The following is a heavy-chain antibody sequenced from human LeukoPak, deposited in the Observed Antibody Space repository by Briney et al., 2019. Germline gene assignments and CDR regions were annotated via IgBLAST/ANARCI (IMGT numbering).Heavy chain of an antibody. Sequence: GGSLRLSCAASGFTFSSYWMHRVRQTPGKGLVWVSRIKGDGSDTLYADSVKGRFTISRDNSKNTLYLQTSSPGVDDTAVYYCARASTTVPNLLDYWGQGALVSVSS. CDR3: ARASTTVPNLLDY. CDR1: GFTFSSYW. V-gene: IGHV3-74*01. CDR2: IKGDGSDT. D-gene: IGHD4-17*01. J-gene: IGHJ4*02.